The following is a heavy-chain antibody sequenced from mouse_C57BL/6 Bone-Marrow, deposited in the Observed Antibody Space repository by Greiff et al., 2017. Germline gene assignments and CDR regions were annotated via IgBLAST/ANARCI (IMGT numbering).Heavy chain of an antibody. V-gene: IGHV3-6*01. CDR3: ARDQDDYDGAY. CDR2: ISYDGSN. J-gene: IGHJ3*01. D-gene: IGHD2-4*01. Sequence: EVKLMESGPGLVKPSQSLSLTCSVTGYSITSGYYWNWIRQFPGNNLEWMGYISYDGSNNYNPSLKNRISITRDTAKNQFFLKLNSVTTEDTATYYCARDQDDYDGAYWGQGTLVTVSA. CDR1: GYSITSGYY.